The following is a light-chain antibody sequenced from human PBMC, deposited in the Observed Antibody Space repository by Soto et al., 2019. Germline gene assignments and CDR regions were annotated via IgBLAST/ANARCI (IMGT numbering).Light chain of an antibody. CDR3: AASDDSLSGVV. V-gene: IGLV1-47*01. J-gene: IGLJ2*01. CDR2: RNN. CDR1: SSNIGSNY. Sequence: QSVLTQPPSASGTPGQRVTISCSGSSSNIGSNYVYWYQQLPGTAPNLLIYRNNQRPSGVPDRFSGSKSGTSASLAISGRRSEDEADYYCAASDDSLSGVVFGGGTKLTVL.